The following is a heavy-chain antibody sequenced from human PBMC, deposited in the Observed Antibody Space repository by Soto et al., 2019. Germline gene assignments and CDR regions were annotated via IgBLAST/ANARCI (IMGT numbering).Heavy chain of an antibody. Sequence: QVQLVASGGGLVKHGGSLRLSCAASGLTFSDYYMSWQRQAPGKGLEWVSYITSSGSYTKYVDSVKGRFTISRDNAKNSLYLQITSLIVEDTAVDYCARELDCIDVGGKGTTVIVSS. CDR2: ITSSGSYT. CDR1: GLTFSDYY. V-gene: IGHV3-11*05. CDR3: ARELDCIDV. J-gene: IGHJ6*04.